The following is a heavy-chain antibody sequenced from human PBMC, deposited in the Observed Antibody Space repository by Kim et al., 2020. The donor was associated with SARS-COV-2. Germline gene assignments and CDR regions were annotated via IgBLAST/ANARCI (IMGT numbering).Heavy chain of an antibody. CDR3: ARLGSSYYYGMDV. J-gene: IGHJ6*02. Sequence: GESLRISCKGSGYSFTSYWIGWVRQMPGKGLEWMGIIYPGDSDTRYSPSFQGQVTISADKSISTAYLQWSSLKASDTAMYYCARLGSSYYYGMDVWGQGTTVTVSS. D-gene: IGHD6-13*01. CDR2: IYPGDSDT. V-gene: IGHV5-51*01. CDR1: GYSFTSYW.